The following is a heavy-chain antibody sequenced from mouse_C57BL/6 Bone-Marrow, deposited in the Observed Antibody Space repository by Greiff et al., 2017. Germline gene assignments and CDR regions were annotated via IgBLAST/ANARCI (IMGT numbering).Heavy chain of an antibody. V-gene: IGHV1-54*01. Sequence: VQLQQSGAELVRPGTSVKVSCKASGYAFTNYLIEWVKQRPGQGLEWIGVINPGSGGTNYNEKFKGKATLTADKSSSTAYMQLSSLTSEDSAVYFCARRGSNYWGQGTSVTVSS. J-gene: IGHJ4*01. CDR1: GYAFTNYL. CDR3: ARRGSNY. CDR2: INPGSGGT. D-gene: IGHD5-1*01.